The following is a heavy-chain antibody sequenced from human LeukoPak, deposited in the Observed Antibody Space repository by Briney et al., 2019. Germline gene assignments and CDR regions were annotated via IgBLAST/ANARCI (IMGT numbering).Heavy chain of an antibody. CDR2: INPSGGST. D-gene: IGHD6-19*01. V-gene: IGHV1-46*01. CDR3: ARDGGEQWLAPYYYYYMDV. Sequence: ASVKVSCKASGYTFTSYYMHWVRQAPGQGLEWMGIINPSGGSTSYAQKFQGRVTMTRDMSTSTVYMELSSLRSEDTAVYYCARDGGEQWLAPYYYYYMDVWGEGTTVTVSS. CDR1: GYTFTSYY. J-gene: IGHJ6*03.